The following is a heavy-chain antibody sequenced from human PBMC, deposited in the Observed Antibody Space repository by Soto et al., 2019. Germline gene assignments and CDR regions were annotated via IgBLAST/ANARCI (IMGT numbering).Heavy chain of an antibody. J-gene: IGHJ4*02. CDR3: AISSPILEMATKYYFDY. Sequence: SETLSLTCTVSGYSISSGYYWGWIRQPPGKGLEWIGSIYHSGSTYYNPSLKSRVTISVDTSKNQFSLKLSSVTAADTAVYYCAISSPILEMATKYYFDYWGQGTLVTVSS. CDR1: GYSISSGYY. CDR2: IYHSGST. D-gene: IGHD5-12*01. V-gene: IGHV4-38-2*02.